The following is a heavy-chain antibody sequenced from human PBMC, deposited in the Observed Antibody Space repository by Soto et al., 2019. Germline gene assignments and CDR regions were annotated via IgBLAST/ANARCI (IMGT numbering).Heavy chain of an antibody. CDR2: VPPGGSP. J-gene: IGHJ4*02. CDR3: ATYDVGTIIQDY. CDR1: GGSFSSHS. V-gene: IGHV4-34*01. Sequence: SETLSLTCAVYGGSFSSHSRSWVRQPPGKGLEWIGEVPPGGSPNYNPSLKSRVTISGDASKNQFSLELSSLTAADTAVYYCATYDVGTIIQDYWGQGTLVTVSS. D-gene: IGHD2-21*02.